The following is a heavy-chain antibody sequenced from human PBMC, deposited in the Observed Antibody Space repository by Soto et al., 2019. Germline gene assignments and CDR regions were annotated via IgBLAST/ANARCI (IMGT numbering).Heavy chain of an antibody. CDR3: AREKESWRWGDAFDI. CDR1: GFTFSSYG. V-gene: IGHV3-33*01. D-gene: IGHD3-16*01. J-gene: IGHJ3*02. Sequence: QVQLVESGGGVVQPGRSLRLSCAASGFTFSSYGMHWVRQAPAKGLEWVEVIWYDGSNKYYADSVKGRFTISRDNSKNTLYLQMNSLRAEDTAVYYCAREKESWRWGDAFDIWGQGTMVTVSS. CDR2: IWYDGSNK.